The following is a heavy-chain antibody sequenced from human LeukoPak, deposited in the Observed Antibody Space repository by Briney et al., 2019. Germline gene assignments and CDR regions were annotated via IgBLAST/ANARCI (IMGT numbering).Heavy chain of an antibody. CDR3: AREGRTSFDC. J-gene: IGHJ4*02. CDR1: GFTFSNYA. V-gene: IGHV3-23*01. CDR2: ISGNAGGT. D-gene: IGHD1-1*01. Sequence: PGGSLRLSCAASGFTFSNYAMSWVRQAPGKGLEWVSTISGNAGGTYYADSMRGRFTISRDNSKNTLYLQMNSLRAEDTAVFYCAREGRTSFDCWGQGTLATVSS.